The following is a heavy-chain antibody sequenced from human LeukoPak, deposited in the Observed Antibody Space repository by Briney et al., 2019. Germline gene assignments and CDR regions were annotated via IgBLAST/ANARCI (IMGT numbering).Heavy chain of an antibody. V-gene: IGHV3-33*01. CDR2: IWYDGNNK. CDR3: ARGAIKDSSGYSDS. J-gene: IGHJ4*02. CDR1: GFTFSSYG. D-gene: IGHD3-22*01. Sequence: PGGSLRLSCAASGFTFSSYGMHWVRQAPGKGLEWVAVIWYDGNNKYYADSVKGRFTISRDNSKNTLYLQTNSLRAEDTAVYYCARGAIKDSSGYSDSWGQGTLVTVSS.